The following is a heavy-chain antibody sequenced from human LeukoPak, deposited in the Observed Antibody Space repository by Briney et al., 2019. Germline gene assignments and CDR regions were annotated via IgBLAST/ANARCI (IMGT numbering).Heavy chain of an antibody. Sequence: ASVKVSCKASGYTFTRYDISWVRQAPGQGLEWMGWIGTYNGNTNYAQKLQGRVTMTTDTSTSTAYMELRSLRSDDTAVYYCAITTSNYYDSSGLDYWGQGTLVTVSS. V-gene: IGHV1-18*01. J-gene: IGHJ4*02. D-gene: IGHD3-22*01. CDR1: GYTFTRYD. CDR3: AITTSNYYDSSGLDY. CDR2: IGTYNGNT.